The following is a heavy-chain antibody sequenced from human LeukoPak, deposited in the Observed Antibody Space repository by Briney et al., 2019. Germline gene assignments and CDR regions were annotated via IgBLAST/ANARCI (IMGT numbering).Heavy chain of an antibody. CDR1: GFTFSDYY. Sequence: PGGSPRLSCAASGFTFSDYYMSWIRQAPGKGLEWVSYISSSGSTIYYADSVKGRFTISRDNAKNSLYLQMNSLRAEDTAVYYCARDGSPEMATANFDYWGQGTLVTVSS. D-gene: IGHD5-24*01. CDR3: ARDGSPEMATANFDY. V-gene: IGHV3-11*01. J-gene: IGHJ4*02. CDR2: ISSSGSTI.